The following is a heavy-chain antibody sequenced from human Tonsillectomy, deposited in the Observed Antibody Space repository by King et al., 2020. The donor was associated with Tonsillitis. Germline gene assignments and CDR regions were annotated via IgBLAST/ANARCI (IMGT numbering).Heavy chain of an antibody. CDR3: ARTEREWELLGAMDV. V-gene: IGHV3-11*01. J-gene: IGHJ6*02. CDR1: GFTFSDYY. D-gene: IGHD1-26*01. CDR2: SSRSGSTI. Sequence: VQLVESGGGLVKPGGSLRLSCAASGFTFSDYYMSWIRQAPGKGLEWVSYSSRSGSTIYYADSVKGRFTISRDNAKNSLSLQMNSLRAADTAVYYCARTEREWELLGAMDVWGQGTTVTVSS.